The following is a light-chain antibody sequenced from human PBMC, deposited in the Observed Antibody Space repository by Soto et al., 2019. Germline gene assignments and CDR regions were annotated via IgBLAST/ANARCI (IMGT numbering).Light chain of an antibody. CDR1: QSVSSY. V-gene: IGKV1-39*01. J-gene: IGKJ1*01. Sequence: DIQMTQSPSSLSASVGYRFTITCLASQSVSSYLNWYQQKPVKAPKLLIYAASSLQSGVPSRFSCSGSGTDFTLTISSLQPEDFATYYCQQSYSTPRTFGQGTTGDIK. CDR3: QQSYSTPRT. CDR2: AAS.